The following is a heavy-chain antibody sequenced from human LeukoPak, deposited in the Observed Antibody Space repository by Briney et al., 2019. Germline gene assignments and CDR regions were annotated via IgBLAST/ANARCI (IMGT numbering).Heavy chain of an antibody. V-gene: IGHV3-21*01. D-gene: IGHD2-2*02. CDR3: ARVGYCSSTSCYSYYYYYYMDV. Sequence: GGSLRLSCAASGFTFSSYSMNWVSQAPGKGLEWVSSISSSSSYIYYADSVKGRFTISRDNAKNSLYLQMNSLRAEDTAVYYCARVGYCSSTSCYSYYYYYYMDVWGKGTTVTVSS. J-gene: IGHJ6*03. CDR1: GFTFSSYS. CDR2: ISSSSSYI.